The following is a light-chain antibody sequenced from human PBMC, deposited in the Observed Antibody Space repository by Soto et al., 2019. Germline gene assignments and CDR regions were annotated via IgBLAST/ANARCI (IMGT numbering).Light chain of an antibody. CDR3: QQYVRSPWT. J-gene: IGKJ1*01. CDR1: QSVTSSY. CDR2: GES. Sequence: LTQSPDTVSLPPGERATLTCRASQSVTSSYLAWYQQNPAQAPRLLMYGESIRPSGIPDRFSGSGSGTDFTLTISRLEPEDFAVYYCQQYVRSPWTFGQGT. V-gene: IGKV3-20*01.